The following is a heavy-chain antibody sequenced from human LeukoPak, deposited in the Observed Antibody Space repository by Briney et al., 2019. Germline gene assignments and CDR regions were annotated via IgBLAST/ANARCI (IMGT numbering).Heavy chain of an antibody. CDR1: GFTVSRSY. CDR2: IHSGGST. V-gene: IGHV3-53*01. Sequence: PGGSLRLSCVASGFTVSRSYMSWVRQGPGRGLEWVSVIHSGGSTYYADSVKGHFTISRDNSKNTLYLQMNSLRAEDTAVYYCARVGQYSGSYYVDYWGQGTLVTVSS. J-gene: IGHJ4*02. D-gene: IGHD1-26*01. CDR3: ARVGQYSGSYYVDY.